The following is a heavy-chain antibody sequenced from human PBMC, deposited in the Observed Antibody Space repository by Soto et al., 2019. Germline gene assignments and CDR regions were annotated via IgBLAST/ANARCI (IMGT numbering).Heavy chain of an antibody. V-gene: IGHV4-30-4*01. D-gene: IGHD6-13*01. J-gene: IGHJ5*02. CDR3: ARDRGSSWMYKWFDP. Sequence: SETLSLTCTVSGGSISSGDYYWSWIRQPPGKGLEWIGYIFYSGNTYYNPSLKSRVSISVDTSKNQFSLKLSSVTAADTAVYYCARDRGSSWMYKWFDPWGQGTLVTVSS. CDR1: GGSISSGDYY. CDR2: IFYSGNT.